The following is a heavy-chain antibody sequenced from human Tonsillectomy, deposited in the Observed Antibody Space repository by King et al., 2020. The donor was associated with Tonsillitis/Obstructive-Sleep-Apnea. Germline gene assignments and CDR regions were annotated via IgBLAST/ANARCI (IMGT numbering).Heavy chain of an antibody. CDR1: GFTFSNYA. CDR2: ISYDGSNK. J-gene: IGHJ3*02. D-gene: IGHD5-18*01. CDR3: ARESGIELRSTPPDAFEI. Sequence: VQLVESGGGVVQPGRSLTLSCAASGFTFSNYAMHWVRQAPGKGLEWVAVISYDGSNKYYADSVKGRFTISRDNSKNTLYLQMNSLRAEDTAVYYCARESGIELRSTPPDAFEIWGEETMLTVSS. V-gene: IGHV3-30-3*01.